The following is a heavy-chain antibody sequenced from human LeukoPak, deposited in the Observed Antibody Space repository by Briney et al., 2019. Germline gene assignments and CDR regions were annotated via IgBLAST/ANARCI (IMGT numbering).Heavy chain of an antibody. CDR2: ISSSSDTI. CDR1: GFIFSKYS. CDR3: ARDGYCSSGSCYGSYDY. D-gene: IGHD2-15*01. Sequence: GGSLRLSCAASGFIFSKYSMHWVRQAPGKGLEWVSYISSSSDTIYYADSVKGRFTISRDNAKNSLYLQMNSLRDEDTAVYYCARDGYCSSGSCYGSYDYWGQGTLVTVPS. V-gene: IGHV3-48*02. J-gene: IGHJ4*02.